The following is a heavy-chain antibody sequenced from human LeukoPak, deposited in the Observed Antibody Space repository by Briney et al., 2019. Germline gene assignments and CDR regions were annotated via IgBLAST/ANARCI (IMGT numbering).Heavy chain of an antibody. V-gene: IGHV1-2*02. J-gene: IGHJ5*02. CDR1: GYTFTGYY. CDR3: ARDSLYSSGWYPSLGNWFAP. D-gene: IGHD6-19*01. CDR2: SNPNSGGT. Sequence: ASVKVSCKASGYTFTGYYMHWVRQAPGQGLEWMGCSNPNSGGTNYAQKFQGRGTMTRDTSISTAYMALSRLRSDDTAVYYCARDSLYSSGWYPSLGNWFAPWGQGTLVTVSS.